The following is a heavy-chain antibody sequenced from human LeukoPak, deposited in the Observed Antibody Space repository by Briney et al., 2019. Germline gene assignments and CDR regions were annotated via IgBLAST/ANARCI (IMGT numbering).Heavy chain of an antibody. CDR2: INPNSGGT. D-gene: IGHD6-19*01. CDR3: VRAVPGIAVAKGYFDY. V-gene: IGHV1-2*02. CDR1: GYTFTGYY. J-gene: IGHJ4*02. Sequence: ASVKVSCKASGYTFTGYYMHWVRQAPGQGLEWMGWINPNSGGTNYAQKFQGRVTMTRDTSISTAYMELSRLRSDDTAVYYCVRAVPGIAVAKGYFDYWGQGTLVTVSS.